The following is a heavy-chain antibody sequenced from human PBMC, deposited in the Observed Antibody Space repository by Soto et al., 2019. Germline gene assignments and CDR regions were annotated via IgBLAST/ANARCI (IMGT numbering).Heavy chain of an antibody. D-gene: IGHD5-18*01. CDR2: ISAYNGNT. V-gene: IGHV1-18*01. Sequence: ASVKVSCKASGYTFTSYGISWVRQAPGQGLEWMGWISAYNGNTNYAQKLQGRVTMTTDTSTSTAYMELRSLRSDDAAVYYCARARAYVDTAMVTELGMDVWGQGTTVTVSS. CDR1: GYTFTSYG. J-gene: IGHJ6*02. CDR3: ARARAYVDTAMVTELGMDV.